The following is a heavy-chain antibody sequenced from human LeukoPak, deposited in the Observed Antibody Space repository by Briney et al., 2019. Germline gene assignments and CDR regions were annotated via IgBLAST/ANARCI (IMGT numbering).Heavy chain of an antibody. CDR1: GFTFTSSA. CDR2: IVVGSGNT. CDR3: AADSIFGVVLGAFDI. Sequence: GASVKVSCKASGFTFTSSAMQWVRQARGQRLEWIGWIVVGSGNTNYAQKFQERVTITRDMSTSTAYMELSSLRSEDTAVYYCAADSIFGVVLGAFDIWGQGTVVTVSS. D-gene: IGHD3-3*01. J-gene: IGHJ3*02. V-gene: IGHV1-58*02.